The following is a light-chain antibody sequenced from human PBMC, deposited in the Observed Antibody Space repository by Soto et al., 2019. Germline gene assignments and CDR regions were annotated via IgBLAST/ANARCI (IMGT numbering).Light chain of an antibody. V-gene: IGKV1-27*01. CDR2: PAF. CDR1: QGIRNY. J-gene: IGKJ2*01. CDR3: QKYSRPQYT. Sequence: DIQMTQSPSSLSASVGDRVTITCRASQGIRNYVAWYQQKPGKVPTLLLYPAFTLQSGVPSRFSGSGYGTDFTFTTSRLQPEDVATYYCQKYSRPQYTFGQGHKLEI.